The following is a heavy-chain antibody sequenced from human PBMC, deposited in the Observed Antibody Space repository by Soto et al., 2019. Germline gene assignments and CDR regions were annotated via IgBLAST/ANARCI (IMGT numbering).Heavy chain of an antibody. CDR2: IRSKADGGTA. D-gene: IGHD2-15*01. CDR1: GFTFRNAW. V-gene: IGHV3-15*01. Sequence: EVQLVESGGGLVKPGGTLRLSCAASGFTFRNAWMSWVRQFPGTGLEWVGRIRSKADGGTADYAAPVEGRFTISRDDSKNTVYLQMNSLKTEDTAVYFCAADDSVASANVEHWGQGTLVTVSP. J-gene: IGHJ5*02. CDR3: AADDSVASANVEH.